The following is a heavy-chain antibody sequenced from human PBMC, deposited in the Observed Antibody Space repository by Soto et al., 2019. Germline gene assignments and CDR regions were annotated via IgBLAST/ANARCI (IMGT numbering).Heavy chain of an antibody. V-gene: IGHV3-53*01. Sequence: PGGSLRLSCAASGFTVNSDYMNWIRQTPGKGLEWVSHISVTGDTYYADSVKGRFTISRDNSKNTLFLQMNSLRAEDTAVYYCAKSLNTATSFDYWGQGTPVTVS. CDR2: ISVTGDT. J-gene: IGHJ4*02. CDR3: AKSLNTATSFDY. CDR1: GFTVNSDY.